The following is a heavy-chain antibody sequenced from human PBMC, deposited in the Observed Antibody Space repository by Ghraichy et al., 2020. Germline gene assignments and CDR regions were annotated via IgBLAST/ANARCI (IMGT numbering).Heavy chain of an antibody. CDR3: ARVSRVEMATINGVYYFDY. D-gene: IGHD5-24*01. V-gene: IGHV4-59*01. J-gene: IGHJ4*02. Sequence: SETLSLTCTVSGGSISSYYWSWIRQPPGKGLEWIGYIYYSGSTNYNPSLKSRVTISVDTSKNQFSLKLSSVTAADTAVYYCARVSRVEMATINGVYYFDYWGQGTLVTVSS. CDR2: IYYSGST. CDR1: GGSISSYY.